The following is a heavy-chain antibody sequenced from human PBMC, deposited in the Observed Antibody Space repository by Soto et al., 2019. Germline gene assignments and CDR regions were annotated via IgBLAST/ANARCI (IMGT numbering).Heavy chain of an antibody. D-gene: IGHD7-27*01. J-gene: IGHJ4*02. CDR3: ARVVLGSFLDY. Sequence: GGSLRLSCVASGFTFSSYWISWVRQAPGKGLEWVANIKQDGSEKYYVDSVKGRFTISRDNAKNSLYLQMNSLRAEDTAVYYCARVVLGSFLDYWGQGTLVTVSS. CDR1: GFTFSSYW. V-gene: IGHV3-7*01. CDR2: IKQDGSEK.